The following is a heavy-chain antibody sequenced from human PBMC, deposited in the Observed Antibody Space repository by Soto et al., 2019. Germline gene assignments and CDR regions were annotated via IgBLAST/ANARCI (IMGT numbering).Heavy chain of an antibody. CDR2: INHSGST. V-gene: IGHV4-34*01. CDR3: ARDGSGYALDS. J-gene: IGHJ4*02. Sequence: SETLSLTCAVYGGSFSGYYWSWIRQPPGKGLEWIGEINHSGSTKYHPSLKSRVTISVDPSKNQFSLKLSSVTAADTAVYYCARDGSGYALDSWGRGTLVTVSS. D-gene: IGHD5-12*01. CDR1: GGSFSGYY.